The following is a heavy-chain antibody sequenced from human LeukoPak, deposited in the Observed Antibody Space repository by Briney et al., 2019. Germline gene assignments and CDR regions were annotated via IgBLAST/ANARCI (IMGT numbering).Heavy chain of an antibody. CDR2: IYYSGST. CDR3: ASYYGSGRPLTFQH. D-gene: IGHD3-10*01. Sequence: SETLSLTCTVSGGSISSYYWSWIRQPPGKGLEWIGYIYYSGSTNYNPSLKSRVTISVDTSKNQFSLKLSSVTAADTAVYYCASYYGSGRPLTFQHWGQGTLVTVSS. CDR1: GGSISSYY. V-gene: IGHV4-59*12. J-gene: IGHJ1*01.